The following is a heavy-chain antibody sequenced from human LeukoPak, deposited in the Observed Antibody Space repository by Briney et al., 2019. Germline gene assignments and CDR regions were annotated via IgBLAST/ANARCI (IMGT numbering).Heavy chain of an antibody. J-gene: IGHJ5*02. CDR2: IYTSGGT. CDR3: TKYSGGSYYNWLDP. V-gene: IGHV4-4*07. CDR1: GGSISSYY. D-gene: IGHD1-26*01. Sequence: SETLSLTCTVSGGSISSYYWRWIRQPAGKGLEWIGRIYTSGGTNYNPSLKSRVTMSVDTSKNQFSLKLSSVTAADTAVYYCTKYSGGSYYNWLDPWGQGTLVTVSS.